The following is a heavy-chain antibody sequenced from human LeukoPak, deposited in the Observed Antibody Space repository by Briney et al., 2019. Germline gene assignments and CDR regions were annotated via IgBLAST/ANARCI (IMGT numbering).Heavy chain of an antibody. CDR2: INHSGST. CDR1: GGSFSGYY. J-gene: IGHJ4*02. D-gene: IGHD1-14*01. V-gene: IGHV4-34*01. Sequence: SETLSLTCAVYGGSFSGYYWSWIRQPPGKGLEWIGEINHSGSTNYNPSLKSRVTISVDTSKNQFSLKLISVTAADTAVYYCARLGTGFDYWGQGTLVTVSS. CDR3: ARLGTGFDY.